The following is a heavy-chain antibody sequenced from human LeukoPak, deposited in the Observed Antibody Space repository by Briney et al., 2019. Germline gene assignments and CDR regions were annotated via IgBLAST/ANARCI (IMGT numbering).Heavy chain of an antibody. CDR1: GFPFSSYW. Sequence: GGSLRLSCAASGFPFSSYWMSWVRQAPGKGLEWVANIKQDGGEKFYVDSVKGRFTISRDNAKNSLYLQMNSLRAEDTAVYYCTQGMGAFDVWGQGTMVTVSS. D-gene: IGHD6-13*01. V-gene: IGHV3-7*01. CDR2: IKQDGGEK. CDR3: TQGMGAFDV. J-gene: IGHJ3*01.